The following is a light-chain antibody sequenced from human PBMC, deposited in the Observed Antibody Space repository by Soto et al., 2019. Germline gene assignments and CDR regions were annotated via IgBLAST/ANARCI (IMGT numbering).Light chain of an antibody. J-gene: IGKJ1*01. CDR1: RSVSSN. CDR2: GAS. Sequence: DIVMTQSPATLSVSPGERATLSCRASRSVSSNLAWYQQKPGQPPRLLIYGASTRATGVPARFSGSGSGTEFTLTISSLLSEDFAVYYCQQYANWPRTFGQGTKV. CDR3: QQYANWPRT. V-gene: IGKV3-15*01.